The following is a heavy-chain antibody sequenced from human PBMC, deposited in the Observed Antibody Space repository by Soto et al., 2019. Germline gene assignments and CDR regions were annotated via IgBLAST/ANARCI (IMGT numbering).Heavy chain of an antibody. CDR1: GFTFSSYA. J-gene: IGHJ6*02. CDR2: ISGSGGST. V-gene: IGHV3-23*01. Sequence: EVQLLESGGGLVQPGGSLRLSCAASGFTFSSYAMSWVRQAPGKGLEWVSAISGSGGSTYYADSVKGRFTISRDNSKNTLYLQMNNLRAEDTAVYYCAKGGSGYPYYYYGMDVWGQGTTVTVSS. D-gene: IGHD3-3*01. CDR3: AKGGSGYPYYYYGMDV.